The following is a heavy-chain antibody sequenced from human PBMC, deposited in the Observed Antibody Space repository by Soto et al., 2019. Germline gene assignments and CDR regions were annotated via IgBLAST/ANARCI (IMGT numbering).Heavy chain of an antibody. CDR1: GFTFSSYG. Sequence: QVQLVESGGGVVQPGRSLRLYCAASGFTFSSYGMHWVRQAPGKGLEWVAVISYDGSNKYYADSVKGRFTISRDNSKNTLYLQMNSLRAEDTAVYYCAKDRLKGDRTDLFDYWGQGTLVTVSS. D-gene: IGHD2-21*02. CDR3: AKDRLKGDRTDLFDY. CDR2: ISYDGSNK. V-gene: IGHV3-30*18. J-gene: IGHJ4*02.